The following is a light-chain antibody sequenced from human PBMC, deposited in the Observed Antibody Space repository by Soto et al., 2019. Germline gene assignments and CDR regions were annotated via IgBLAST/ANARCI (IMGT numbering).Light chain of an antibody. Sequence: DIQMTQSPSTLSGSVGDRLTITCRASQTISSWLAWYQQKQGKXPKXXIYKASTLKSGVPSRFSGSGSGTELTLTISSLQPDDFETYYCQHYNSYSEAFGQGTKVDIK. CDR2: KAS. CDR1: QTISSW. V-gene: IGKV1-5*03. J-gene: IGKJ1*01. CDR3: QHYNSYSEA.